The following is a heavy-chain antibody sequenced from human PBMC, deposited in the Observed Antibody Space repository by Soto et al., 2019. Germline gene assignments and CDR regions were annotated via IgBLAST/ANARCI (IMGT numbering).Heavy chain of an antibody. J-gene: IGHJ6*02. CDR3: ANPPDRPLYYYGMDV. V-gene: IGHV3-23*01. Sequence: PSETLSLTCAVYGGSFSGYYWSWIRQPPGKGLEWVSAISGSGDSTYYADSVKGRFTISRDNSKNTLYLQMNSLRAEDTAVYYCANPPDRPLYYYGMDVWGQGTTVTVSS. CDR2: ISGSGDST. CDR1: GGSFSGYY.